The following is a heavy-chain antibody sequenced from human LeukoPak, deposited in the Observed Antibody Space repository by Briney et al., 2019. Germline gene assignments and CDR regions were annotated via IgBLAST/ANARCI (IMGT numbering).Heavy chain of an antibody. Sequence: GGSLRLSCAASGLTFSSYSMNWVRQAPGKGLEWVSYISSGSSTIYYADSVKGRFTISRDNAENSLYLQMNSLRVEDTAVFYCARGAVAGIYHFDFWGQGTLVTVS. J-gene: IGHJ4*02. CDR3: ARGAVAGIYHFDF. V-gene: IGHV3-48*01. CDR1: GLTFSSYS. D-gene: IGHD6-19*01. CDR2: ISSGSSTI.